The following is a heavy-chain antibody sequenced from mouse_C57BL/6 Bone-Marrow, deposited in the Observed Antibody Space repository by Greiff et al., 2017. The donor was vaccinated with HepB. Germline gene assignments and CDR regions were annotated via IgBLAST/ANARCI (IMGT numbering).Heavy chain of an antibody. Sequence: EVKLVESGGDLVKPGGSLKLSCAASGFTFSSYGLSWVRQTPDKRLEWVATISSGGSYTYYPDSVKGRFPLSRDNAKNTLYLQMSRLKSEDTAMYYCARQLRLDYFAYWGQGTTLTVSA. D-gene: IGHD3-2*02. V-gene: IGHV5-6*01. CDR2: ISSGGSYT. CDR3: ARQLRLDYFAY. J-gene: IGHJ2*01. CDR1: GFTFSSYG.